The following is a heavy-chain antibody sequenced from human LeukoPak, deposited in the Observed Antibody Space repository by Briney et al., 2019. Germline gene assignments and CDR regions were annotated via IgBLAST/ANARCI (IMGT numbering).Heavy chain of an antibody. V-gene: IGHV3-64*01. Sequence: GGSLRLSCVAPGFTFSSYAMYWVRQAPGKGLEYVSAISSNGGSTYYANSVKGRFTISRDNSKNTLYLQMGSLRAEDMAVYYCARQRGLYDYWGQGTLVTVSS. CDR2: ISSNGGST. J-gene: IGHJ4*01. CDR3: ARQRGLYDY. CDR1: GFTFSSYA. D-gene: IGHD2-2*02.